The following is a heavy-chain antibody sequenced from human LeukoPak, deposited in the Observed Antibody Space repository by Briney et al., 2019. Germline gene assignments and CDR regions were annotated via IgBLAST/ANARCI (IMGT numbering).Heavy chain of an antibody. V-gene: IGHV3-21*01. D-gene: IGHD2-15*01. CDR1: GFTFSSYS. CDR3: ARDHLDGYCSGGSCYSDY. Sequence: GGSLRLSCAASGFTFSSYSMNWVRQAPGKGLEWVSSISSSSSYIYYADSVRGRFTISRDNAKNSLYLQMNSLRAEDTAVYYCARDHLDGYCSGGSCYSDYWGQGALVTVSS. CDR2: ISSSSSYI. J-gene: IGHJ4*02.